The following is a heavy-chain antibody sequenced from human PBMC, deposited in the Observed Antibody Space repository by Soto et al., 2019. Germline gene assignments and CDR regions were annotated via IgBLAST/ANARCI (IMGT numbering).Heavy chain of an antibody. CDR1: GGTCSSYA. D-gene: IGHD1-26*01. J-gene: IGHJ5*02. Sequence: QVQLVQSGAEVKKPGSSVTVSCKASGGTCSSYAISWVRQAPGQGLDLMGGIIPIFGTANYAQMFQGRVTITADESTSTAYMELSSLRSEDTAVYYCAREYSGSYYSWFDPWGQGTLVTVSS. V-gene: IGHV1-69*01. CDR3: AREYSGSYYSWFDP. CDR2: IIPIFGTA.